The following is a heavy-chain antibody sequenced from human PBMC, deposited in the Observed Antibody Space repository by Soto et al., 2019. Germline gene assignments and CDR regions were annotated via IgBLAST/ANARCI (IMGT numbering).Heavy chain of an antibody. J-gene: IGHJ4*02. Sequence: QVQLVQSGAEVKKPGSSVKVSCKASGGTCSSYTISWVRQAPGQGLEWMGRIIPILGIANYAQKFQGRVTITADKSTSTDYMELSSLRSEDTAVYYCARELGRRGTPEYWGQGTLVIVST. CDR1: GGTCSSYT. CDR2: IIPILGIA. V-gene: IGHV1-69*08. CDR3: ARELGRRGTPEY. D-gene: IGHD1-1*01.